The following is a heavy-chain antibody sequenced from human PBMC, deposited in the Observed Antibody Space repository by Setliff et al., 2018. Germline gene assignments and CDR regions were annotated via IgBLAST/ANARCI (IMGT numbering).Heavy chain of an antibody. D-gene: IGHD6-25*01. J-gene: IGHJ3*01. CDR2: INTDTGNP. CDR3: AKHVLSSGWPNDAFDF. V-gene: IGHV7-4-1*02. Sequence: ASVKVSCKASGYTFNNYAINWVRQAPGQGLEWMGWINTDTGNPTSAQGFTGRFVFSKNTLYLQMNSLRAEDAAVYYCAKHVLSSGWPNDAFDFWGQGTMVTVSS. CDR1: GYTFNNYA.